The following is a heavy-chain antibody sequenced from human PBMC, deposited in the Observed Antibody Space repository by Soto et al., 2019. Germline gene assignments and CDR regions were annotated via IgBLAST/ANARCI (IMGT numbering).Heavy chain of an antibody. CDR1: GFTFSEDA. CDR3: VREGRHSAMFSGFDY. CDR2: IWYVGSKK. Sequence: DLVESGGGVVQPGESLRLSCATSGFTFSEDAMHWVRQAPGKGLEWVEVIWYVGSKKHYADSVKGRFTISRDNSKNTLFLQMNSLAAEDTAVYWCVREGRHSAMFSGFDYWGQGPRVAASS. D-gene: IGHD5-18*01. V-gene: IGHV3-33*01. J-gene: IGHJ4*02.